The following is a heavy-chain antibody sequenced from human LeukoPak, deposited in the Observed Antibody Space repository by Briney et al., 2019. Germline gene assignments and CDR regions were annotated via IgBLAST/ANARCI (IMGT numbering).Heavy chain of an antibody. CDR2: ISGSGGST. J-gene: IGHJ4*02. D-gene: IGHD4-11*01. V-gene: IGHV3-23*01. CDR3: AKFKQGLQLIDY. Sequence: GGSLRLSCAASGFTFSSYAMSWVRQAPGKGLEWVSAISGSGGSTYYADSVKGRFTISRDNSKSTLYLQMNSLRAEDTAVYYCAKFKQGLQLIDYWGQGTLVTVSS. CDR1: GFTFSSYA.